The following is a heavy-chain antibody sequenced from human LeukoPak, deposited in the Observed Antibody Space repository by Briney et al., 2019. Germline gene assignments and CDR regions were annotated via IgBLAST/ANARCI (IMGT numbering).Heavy chain of an antibody. Sequence: GESLKISCKGSGYGFTSYWIGWVRQMPGKGLEWMGIIYPGDSDTRYSPSFQGQVTISADKSISTAYLQWSSLKASDTAIYYCARQAENYYGSAAFDNWGQGTLVTVSS. CDR2: IYPGDSDT. V-gene: IGHV5-51*01. CDR1: GYGFTSYW. D-gene: IGHD3-10*01. J-gene: IGHJ4*02. CDR3: ARQAENYYGSAAFDN.